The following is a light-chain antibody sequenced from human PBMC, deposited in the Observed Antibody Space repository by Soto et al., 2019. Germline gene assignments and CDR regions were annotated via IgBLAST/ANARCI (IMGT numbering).Light chain of an antibody. CDR3: QQYDRYSLT. V-gene: IGKV1-5*01. CDR1: QSISSW. CDR2: DAS. Sequence: DIQMTQSPSTLSASVGDRVTITCRASQSISSWLAWYQQKPGKAPKVLIYDASSLESGVPSRFSGSGSGTEFTLTISTLQPDDFATYYCQQYDRYSLTFGQGTKVDIK. J-gene: IGKJ1*01.